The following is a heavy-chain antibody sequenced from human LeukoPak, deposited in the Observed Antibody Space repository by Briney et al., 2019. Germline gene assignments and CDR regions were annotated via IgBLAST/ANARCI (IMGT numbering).Heavy chain of an antibody. CDR2: IYYSGST. CDR3: ARGPTTVTGAFDY. CDR1: GGSISSYY. V-gene: IGHV4-59*01. D-gene: IGHD4-17*01. J-gene: IGHJ4*02. Sequence: PSETLSLTCTVSGGSISSYYWSWIRQPPGKGLEWIGYIYYSGSTNYNPSLKSRVTISVYTSKNQFSLKLNSVTAADTAVYYCARGPTTVTGAFDYWGQGTLVTVSS.